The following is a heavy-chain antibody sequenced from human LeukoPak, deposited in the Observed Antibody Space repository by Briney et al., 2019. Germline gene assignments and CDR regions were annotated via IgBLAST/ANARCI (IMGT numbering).Heavy chain of an antibody. CDR3: ARNPVAGFDF. J-gene: IGHJ4*02. V-gene: IGHV4-39*01. D-gene: IGHD6-19*01. CDR2: IDYSGNT. CDR1: GGSISSSSYY. Sequence: SETLSLTCTVSGGSISSSSYYWRWIRQPPGKGLEWIASIDYSGNTYYNPSLKSRVTMFVDTSKNQFSPRLRSVTAADTAVYYCARNPVAGFDFWGQGALVTVSS.